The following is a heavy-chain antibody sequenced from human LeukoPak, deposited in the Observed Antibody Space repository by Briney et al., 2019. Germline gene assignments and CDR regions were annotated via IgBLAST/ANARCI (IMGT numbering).Heavy chain of an antibody. D-gene: IGHD2-15*01. CDR3: TRIERCSDGSCFGWFDP. V-gene: IGHV4-31*03. Sequence: PSETLSLTCTVSGGSISSGDYPWNWIRQFPGKGLEWIGYMSYSGTTNYNPSLRSRVSISLDTSKNQFSLRLNSVTAADTAVYYCTRIERCSDGSCFGWFDPWGQGTLVTVSS. J-gene: IGHJ5*02. CDR2: MSYSGTT. CDR1: GGSISSGDYP.